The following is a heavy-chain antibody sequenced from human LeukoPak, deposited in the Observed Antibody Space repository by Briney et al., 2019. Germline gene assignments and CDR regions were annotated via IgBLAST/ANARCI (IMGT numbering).Heavy chain of an antibody. V-gene: IGHV4-34*01. D-gene: IGHD6-13*01. CDR1: GGSLSSYY. CDR3: ASRNNAAGDFDPFDI. Sequence: SETLSLTCTAYGGSLSSYYWSWIRQPPGKGLEWIGEINHSGSTNYNPSLKSRVTISVDTSKKQFSLKLSSVTAADTAVYYCASRNNAAGDFDPFDIWGQGTMVTVSS. CDR2: INHSGST. J-gene: IGHJ3*02.